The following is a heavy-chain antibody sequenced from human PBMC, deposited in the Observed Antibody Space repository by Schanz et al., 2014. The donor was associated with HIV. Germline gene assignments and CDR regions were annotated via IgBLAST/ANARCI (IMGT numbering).Heavy chain of an antibody. D-gene: IGHD2-8*01. V-gene: IGHV4-31*03. CDR3: ASQGACTNGVCYTGNWFDP. CDR1: GGSISSGGYY. CDR2: IYYSGST. J-gene: IGHJ5*02. Sequence: QVQLQESGPGLVKPSQTLSLTCTVSGGSISSGGYYWSWIRQHPGKGLEWIGYIYYSGSTYYNPSLKSRATISVDTSKNQFSLKLSSVTAADTAVYYCASQGACTNGVCYTGNWFDPWGQGTLVTVSS.